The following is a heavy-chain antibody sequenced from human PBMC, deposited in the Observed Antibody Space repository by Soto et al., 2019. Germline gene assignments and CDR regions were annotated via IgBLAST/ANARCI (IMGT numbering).Heavy chain of an antibody. D-gene: IGHD6-13*01. Sequence: GGSLRLSCAASGFTFSSYGMHWVRQAPGKGLEWVAVISYDGSNKYYADSVKGRFTISRDNSKNTLYLQMNSLRAEDTAVYYCAKKGSSWSHWFDPWGQGTLVTVSS. J-gene: IGHJ5*02. V-gene: IGHV3-30*18. CDR2: ISYDGSNK. CDR3: AKKGSSWSHWFDP. CDR1: GFTFSSYG.